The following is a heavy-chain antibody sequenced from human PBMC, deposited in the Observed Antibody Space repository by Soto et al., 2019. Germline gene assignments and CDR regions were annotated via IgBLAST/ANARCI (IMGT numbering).Heavy chain of an antibody. CDR1: GGSISSSTYY. D-gene: IGHD3-10*01. Sequence: SETLSLTCTVSGGSISSSTYYWGWIRQPPGKGLEWIGSIYYSGSTYYNPSLKSRVTISVDTSKNQFSLKLSSVTAADTAVYYCARTSSSFRRMVRGADYYYGMDVWGQGTTVTSP. J-gene: IGHJ6*02. CDR3: ARTSSSFRRMVRGADYYYGMDV. CDR2: IYYSGST. V-gene: IGHV4-39*07.